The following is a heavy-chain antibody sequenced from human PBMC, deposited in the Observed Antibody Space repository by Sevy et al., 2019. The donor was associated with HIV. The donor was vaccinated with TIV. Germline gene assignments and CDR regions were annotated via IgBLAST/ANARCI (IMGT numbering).Heavy chain of an antibody. J-gene: IGHJ3*01. CDR1: GGTFSSYA. Sequence: ASVKVSCKASGGTFSSYAINWVRQAPGQGLEWMGGIIPIFGTASYAQKFQGRVTTTADESTSTAYMELSSLRSEDMAVYYCARSFDSEGAFDVWGQGTMVTVSS. CDR3: ARSFDSEGAFDV. V-gene: IGHV1-69*13. CDR2: IIPIFGTA.